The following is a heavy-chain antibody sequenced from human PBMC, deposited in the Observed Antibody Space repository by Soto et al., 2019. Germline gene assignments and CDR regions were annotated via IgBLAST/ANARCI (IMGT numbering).Heavy chain of an antibody. J-gene: IGHJ5*02. D-gene: IGHD2-21*01. V-gene: IGHV1-2*02. CDR3: AKEGVIAAPPTYNWFDT. CDR2: INPKNGVT. CDR1: GYSLTGYY. Sequence: SSVKVSCKASGYSLTGYYLHLVRQSPVQGLEWMGWINPKNGVTTYGKKFQARLPMTRDTSTSTGYMELSRLQSDDPAVYSCAKEGVIAAPPTYNWFDTRGKGVLVTVSS.